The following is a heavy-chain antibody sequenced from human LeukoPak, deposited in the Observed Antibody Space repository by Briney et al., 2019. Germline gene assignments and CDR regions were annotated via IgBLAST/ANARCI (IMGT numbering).Heavy chain of an antibody. J-gene: IGHJ4*02. CDR3: ARGRVAVAGYNY. Sequence: GGSLRLSCAASGFTFSSYGMHWVRQAPGKGLEWVAVIWYDGSNKYYADSVKGRFTISRDNSKNTLYLQMNSLRAEDTAVYYCARGRVAVAGYNYWGQGTLVTVSS. V-gene: IGHV3-33*01. CDR1: GFTFSSYG. CDR2: IWYDGSNK. D-gene: IGHD6-19*01.